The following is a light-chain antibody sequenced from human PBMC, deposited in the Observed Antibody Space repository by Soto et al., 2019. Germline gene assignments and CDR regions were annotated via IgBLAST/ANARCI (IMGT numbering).Light chain of an antibody. V-gene: IGLV1-44*01. CDR2: TNN. CDR1: SSNIGSNT. CDR3: ATWDDSLNVPV. Sequence: QLVLTQPPSASGTPGQRVTISCSGSSSNIGSNTVNWYQQLPGTAPKLLIYTNNQRPSGVPDRFSASKSGTSASLAISGLQSEDEADYYCATWDDSLNVPVFGGGTKITVL. J-gene: IGLJ3*02.